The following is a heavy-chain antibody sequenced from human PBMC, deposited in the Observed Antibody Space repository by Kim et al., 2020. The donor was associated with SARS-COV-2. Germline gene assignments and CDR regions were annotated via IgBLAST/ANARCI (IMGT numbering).Heavy chain of an antibody. CDR2: IRSKVNSYAT. J-gene: IGHJ4*02. CDR3: TRHRGAIDY. Sequence: GGSLRLSCAASGFTFSGSAIHWVRQASGKGLEWVGRIRSKVNSYATAYAASVKGRFTIARDDSKNTAYLQMNSLKTEDTAVYYCTRHRGAIDYWGQGTLVTVSS. CDR1: GFTFSGSA. V-gene: IGHV3-73*01.